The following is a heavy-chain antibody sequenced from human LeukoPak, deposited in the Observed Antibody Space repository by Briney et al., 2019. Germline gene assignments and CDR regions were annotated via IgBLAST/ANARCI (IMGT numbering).Heavy chain of an antibody. CDR3: ARGRRITMVRGVKWSDP. CDR1: GGSFSGYY. V-gene: IGHV4-34*01. J-gene: IGHJ5*02. Sequence: PSETLSLTCAVYGGSFSGYYWSWIRQPPGKGLEWIGEINHSGSTNYNPSLKSRVTISVDTSKNQFSLKLSSVTAADTAVYYCARGRRITMVRGVKWSDPWGQGTLVTVSS. CDR2: INHSGST. D-gene: IGHD3-10*01.